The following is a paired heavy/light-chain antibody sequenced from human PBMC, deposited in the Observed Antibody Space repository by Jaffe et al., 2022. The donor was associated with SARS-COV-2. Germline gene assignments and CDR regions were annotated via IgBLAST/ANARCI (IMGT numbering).Light chain of an antibody. J-gene: IGLJ1*01. CDR1: SSNIGNNY. Sequence: QSVLTQPPSVSAAPGQKITVSCSGSSSNIGNNYVSWYQQLPGTAPKLLIYDNNKRPSGIPDRFSGSKSGTSATLDITGLQTGDEADYYCGTWDSSLSAYVFGTGTKVTVL. CDR3: GTWDSSLSAYV. CDR2: DNN. V-gene: IGLV1-51*01.
Heavy chain of an antibody. V-gene: IGHV3-23*01. J-gene: IGHJ4*02. D-gene: IGHD6-19*01. CDR1: GFTFSSYA. CDR2: LSAFGDST. Sequence: EVQLLESGGGLVQPGGSLRLSCAASGFTFSSYAMSWVRQAPGKGLEWVSGLSAFGDSTYYADSVKGRFTISRDNSKNTLYLQMNSVRGEDTALYYCAKAGRYTSGWYDYWGQGTLVTVSS. CDR3: AKAGRYTSGWYDY.